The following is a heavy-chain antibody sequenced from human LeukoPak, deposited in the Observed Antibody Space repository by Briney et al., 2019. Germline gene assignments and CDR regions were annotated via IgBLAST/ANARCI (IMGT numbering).Heavy chain of an antibody. Sequence: PSETLSLTCTVSGGSISSGNYYWSWIRQPAGKGLEWIGRIYPSGSTKYNPSLKSRVTISVDTSKNQFSLWLPSVTAADAAVYYCARDNLLGAVAGYCDYWGQGTLVTVSS. CDR1: GGSISSGNYY. CDR2: IYPSGST. V-gene: IGHV4-61*02. D-gene: IGHD6-13*01. J-gene: IGHJ4*02. CDR3: ARDNLLGAVAGYCDY.